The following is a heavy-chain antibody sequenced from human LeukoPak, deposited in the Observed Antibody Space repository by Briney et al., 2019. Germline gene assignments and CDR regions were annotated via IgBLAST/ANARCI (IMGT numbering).Heavy chain of an antibody. Sequence: GGSLRLSCSASGFTFSSYAMHWVRQAPGKGLEYVSAISSNGGDTYYADSVKGRFTISRDNSKNTLYQQMNSLRAEDTAVYYCAKDLAFTGAFDIWGQGTMVTVSS. CDR1: GFTFSSYA. V-gene: IGHV3-64*04. CDR3: AKDLAFTGAFDI. CDR2: ISSNGGDT. J-gene: IGHJ3*02. D-gene: IGHD3-3*02.